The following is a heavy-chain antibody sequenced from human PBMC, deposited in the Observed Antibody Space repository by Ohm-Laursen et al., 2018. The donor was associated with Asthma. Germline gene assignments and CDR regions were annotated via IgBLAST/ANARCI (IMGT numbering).Heavy chain of an antibody. V-gene: IGHV3-21*01. Sequence: GSLRLSCSASGFTFSSYSMNWVRQAPGKGLEWVSSISSSSSYIYYADSVKGRFTISRDNAKNSLYLQMNSLRAEDTAVYYCARDRYEGIAARRIDYWGQGTLVTVSS. J-gene: IGHJ4*02. CDR3: ARDRYEGIAARRIDY. CDR1: GFTFSSYS. D-gene: IGHD6-6*01. CDR2: ISSSSSYI.